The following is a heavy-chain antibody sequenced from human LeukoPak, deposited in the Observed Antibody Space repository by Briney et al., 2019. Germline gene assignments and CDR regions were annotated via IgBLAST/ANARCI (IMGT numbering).Heavy chain of an antibody. Sequence: GASVKVSCKASGYTFTGYYMHWVRQAPGQGLEWMGWINPNSGGTNYAQKFQGRVTMTRDTSISTAYMELSRLRSDDTAVYYCARDLRPYYDFWSGYPSLRAFDIWGQGTMVTVSS. V-gene: IGHV1-2*02. J-gene: IGHJ3*02. D-gene: IGHD3-3*01. CDR2: INPNSGGT. CDR3: ARDLRPYYDFWSGYPSLRAFDI. CDR1: GYTFTGYY.